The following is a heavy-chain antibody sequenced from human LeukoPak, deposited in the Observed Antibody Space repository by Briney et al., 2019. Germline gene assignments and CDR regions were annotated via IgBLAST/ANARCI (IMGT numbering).Heavy chain of an antibody. CDR3: ARDTAEYSSGWYSYWYFDL. Sequence: SETLSLTCAVYGGSFSGYYWSWIRQPPGKGLEWIGEINHSGSTNYNPSLKSRVTISVDTSKNQFSLKLSSVTAADTAAYYCARDTAEYSSGWYSYWYFDLWGRGTLVTVSS. CDR2: INHSGST. J-gene: IGHJ2*01. V-gene: IGHV4-34*01. D-gene: IGHD6-19*01. CDR1: GGSFSGYY.